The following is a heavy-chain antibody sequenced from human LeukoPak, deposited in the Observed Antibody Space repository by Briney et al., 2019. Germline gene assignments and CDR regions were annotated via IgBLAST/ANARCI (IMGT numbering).Heavy chain of an antibody. CDR1: GYXFTNYW. D-gene: IGHD2-15*01. V-gene: IGHV5-10-1*01. CDR2: IYPSDSYT. J-gene: IGHJ4*02. Sequence: GESLRISCNGPGYXFTNYWIGWVRQVPGKGLEWMGTIYPSDSYTHYSPSFQGHVTISADESISTAYLQWSSLKASDTAMYYCARRGCSGGSCYRGGYWGQGTLVTVAS. CDR3: ARRGCSGGSCYRGGY.